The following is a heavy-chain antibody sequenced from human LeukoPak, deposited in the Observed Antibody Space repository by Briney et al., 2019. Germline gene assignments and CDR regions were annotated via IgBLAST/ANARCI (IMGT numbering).Heavy chain of an antibody. V-gene: IGHV3-7*01. D-gene: IGHD2-2*01. J-gene: IGHJ6*02. CDR1: GFTFSSYW. Sequence: GGPLRLSCAASGFTFSSYWMSWVRQAPGKGLEWVANIKQDGSEKYYVDSVKGRFIVSRDNAKNSLYLQMNSLRAEDTAVYYCAGGDIVVVPAVIPYYYYGMDVWGQGTTVTVSS. CDR2: IKQDGSEK. CDR3: AGGDIVVVPAVIPYYYYGMDV.